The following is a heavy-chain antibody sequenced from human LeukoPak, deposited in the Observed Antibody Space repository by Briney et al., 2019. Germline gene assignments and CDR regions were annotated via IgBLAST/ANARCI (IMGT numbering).Heavy chain of an antibody. J-gene: IGHJ4*02. V-gene: IGHV4-39*01. CDR1: GGSISSSSYY. Sequence: SETLSLTCTVSGGSISSSSYYWGWIRQPPGKGLEWIGSIYYSGSTYYNPSLKSRVTISVDTSKNQFSLKLSSETAADTAVYYCARQLVHYDFWSGYSIGHFDYWGQGTLVTVSS. D-gene: IGHD3-3*01. CDR3: ARQLVHYDFWSGYSIGHFDY. CDR2: IYYSGST.